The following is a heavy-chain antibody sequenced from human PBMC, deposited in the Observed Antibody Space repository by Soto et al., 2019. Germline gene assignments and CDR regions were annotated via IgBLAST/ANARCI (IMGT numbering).Heavy chain of an antibody. CDR1: GGSISSVGYY. V-gene: IGHV4-31*03. CDR2: IYYSGST. D-gene: IGHD3-16*01. J-gene: IGHJ6*03. Sequence: QVQLQESGPGLVKPSQTLSLTCTVSGGSISSVGYYWSWIRQHPGKGLEWIGYIYYSGSTKHNPSLKSRVTISVDTSKNQFSLRLSSVTAADTAVYYCAINYDPGNNLGYMDVWGKGTTVTVSS. CDR3: AINYDPGNNLGYMDV.